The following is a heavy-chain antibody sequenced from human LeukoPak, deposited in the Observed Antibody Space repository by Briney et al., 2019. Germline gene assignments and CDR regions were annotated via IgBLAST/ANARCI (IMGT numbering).Heavy chain of an antibody. D-gene: IGHD2-2*01. V-gene: IGHV4-30-4*01. Sequence: PSETLSLTCTVSGGSISSGDYYWSWIRQPPGKGLEWIGYIYYSGSTYYNPSLKSRVTISVDTSKNQFSLKLSSVTAADTAVYYCARRYCSSTSCYGLGPWFDPWGQGTLVTVSS. CDR1: GGSISSGDYY. CDR2: IYYSGST. CDR3: ARRYCSSTSCYGLGPWFDP. J-gene: IGHJ5*02.